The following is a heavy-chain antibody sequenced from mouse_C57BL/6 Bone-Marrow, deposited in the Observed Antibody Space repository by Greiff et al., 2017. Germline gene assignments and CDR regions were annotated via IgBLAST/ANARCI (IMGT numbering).Heavy chain of an antibody. D-gene: IGHD2-4*01. Sequence: LQESGAELVRPGASVKLSCKASGYTFTDYYINWVKQRPGQGLEWIARIYPGSGNTYYNEKFKGKATLTAEKSSSTAYMQLSSLTSEDSAVYFCAKGGYDYDVDYWGQGTSVTVSS. V-gene: IGHV1-76*01. CDR2: IYPGSGNT. CDR1: GYTFTDYY. J-gene: IGHJ4*01. CDR3: AKGGYDYDVDY.